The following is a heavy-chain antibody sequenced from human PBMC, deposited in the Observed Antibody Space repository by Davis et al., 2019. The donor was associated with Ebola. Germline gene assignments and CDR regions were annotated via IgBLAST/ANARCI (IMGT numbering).Heavy chain of an antibody. V-gene: IGHV3-11*04. CDR3: AREPGGYCISTSCYGDYGMDV. J-gene: IGHJ6*02. CDR1: GFIFSDYY. D-gene: IGHD2-2*01. Sequence: GGSLRLSCAASGFIFSDYYMSWIRQAPGKGLEFVAYISSGGKTIYYADSVKGRFTISRDNAKNSLYLQMNSLRAEDTAVYYCAREPGGYCISTSCYGDYGMDVWGQGTTVTVSS. CDR2: ISSGGKTI.